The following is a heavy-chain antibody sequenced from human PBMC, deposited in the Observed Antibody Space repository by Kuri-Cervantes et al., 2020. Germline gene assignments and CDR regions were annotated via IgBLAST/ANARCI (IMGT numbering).Heavy chain of an antibody. V-gene: IGHV1-3*01. D-gene: IGHD4-23*01. CDR1: GYTFTGYA. J-gene: IGHJ6*03. CDR2: INAGNAIT. CDR3: ARESLRGYRYYYMDV. Sequence: ASVKVSCKASGYTFTGYAVHWVRQAPGQRLEWMGWINAGNAITKYSKKFQGRVTITRDTSASTAYMELSSLRSEDTAVYYCARESLRGYRYYYMDVWGKGTTVTVSS.